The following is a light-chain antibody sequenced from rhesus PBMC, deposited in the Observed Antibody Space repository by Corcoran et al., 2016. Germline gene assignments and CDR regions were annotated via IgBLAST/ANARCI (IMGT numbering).Light chain of an antibody. CDR1: KGISSY. CDR2: YAT. Sequence: DIQMSQSPSSLSASVGDRVTITCRASKGISSYFNWYQQKPGKAPKLLIYYATTWASGVPSRFSGSGSGTDFTLTISSLQPGDFATYYCQQGNSSPYSFGQGTKVEIK. CDR3: QQGNSSPYS. V-gene: IGKV1-32*02. J-gene: IGKJ2*01.